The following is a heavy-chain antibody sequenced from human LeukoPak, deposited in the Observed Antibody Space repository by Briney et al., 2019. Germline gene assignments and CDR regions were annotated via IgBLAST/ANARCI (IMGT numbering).Heavy chain of an antibody. CDR3: ARFQGGAYYYDSSGGKGFDY. Sequence: PSETLSLTCTVSGGSISSYYWSWIRQPPGKGLEWIGYISYSGSTNYNPSLKSRVTVSVDTSKNQFSLKLSSVTAADTAVYYCARFQGGAYYYDSSGGKGFDYWGQGTLVTVSS. D-gene: IGHD3-22*01. J-gene: IGHJ4*02. V-gene: IGHV4-59*12. CDR2: ISYSGST. CDR1: GGSISSYY.